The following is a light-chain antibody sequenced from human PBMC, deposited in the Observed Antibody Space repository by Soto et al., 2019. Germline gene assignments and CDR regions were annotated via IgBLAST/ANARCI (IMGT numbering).Light chain of an antibody. CDR2: DAS. CDR3: QQYDNLFT. CDR1: QDISNY. J-gene: IGKJ5*01. Sequence: DIQITQSPSSLSASVGDRVTITCQASQDISNYLNWYQQKPGKAPKLLIYDASNLETGVPSRFSGSGSGTDFTFTISSLQPGDIETYYCQQYDNLFTFGQGTRLEIK. V-gene: IGKV1-33*01.